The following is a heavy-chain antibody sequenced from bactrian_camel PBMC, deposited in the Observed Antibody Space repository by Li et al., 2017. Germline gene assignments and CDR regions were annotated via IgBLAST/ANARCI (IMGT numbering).Heavy chain of an antibody. CDR1: PLPTSRYC. J-gene: IGHJ6*01. CDR2: INTSEET. Sequence: HVQLVESGGGSVQAGGSLRLSCVTSPLPTSRYCLAWFRQAPGKEREWVSSINTSEETDYADSVAGRFTASRDNAKRTLHLQMNSLKTEDTAMYYCAKAPETSGFAFGYWGRGTQVTVS. D-gene: IGHD1*01. CDR3: AKAPETSGFAFGY. V-gene: IGHV3S1*01.